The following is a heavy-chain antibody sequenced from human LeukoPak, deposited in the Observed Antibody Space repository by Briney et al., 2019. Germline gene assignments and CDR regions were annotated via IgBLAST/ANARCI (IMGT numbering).Heavy chain of an antibody. V-gene: IGHV4-34*01. CDR2: INHSGST. CDR3: ARARWLHIDY. Sequence: SETLSLTCAVYGGSFSGYYWSWIRQPPGKGLEWIGEINHSGSTNYNPSLKSRVTISVDTSKNRFSLKLSSVTAADTAVYYCARARWLHIDYWGQGTLVTVSS. J-gene: IGHJ4*02. CDR1: GGSFSGYY. D-gene: IGHD5-12*01.